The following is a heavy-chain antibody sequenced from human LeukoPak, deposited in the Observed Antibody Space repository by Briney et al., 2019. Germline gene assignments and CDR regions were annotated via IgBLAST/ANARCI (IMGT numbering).Heavy chain of an antibody. V-gene: IGHV3-9*01. CDR2: ISWNSGSI. CDR3: ARDIKIVVVPAATYYYYGMDV. CDR1: GFTFDDYA. J-gene: IGHJ6*02. D-gene: IGHD2-2*01. Sequence: GGSLRLSCAASGFTFDDYAMHWVRQAPGKGLEWVSGISWNSGSIGYADSVKGRFTISRDNAKNSLYLQMNSLRAEDTAVYYCARDIKIVVVPAATYYYYGMDVWGQGTTVTVSS.